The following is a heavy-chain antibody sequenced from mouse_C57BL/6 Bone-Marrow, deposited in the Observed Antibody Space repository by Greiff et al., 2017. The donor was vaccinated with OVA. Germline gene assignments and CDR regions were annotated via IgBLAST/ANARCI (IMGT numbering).Heavy chain of an antibody. V-gene: IGHV3-6*01. Sequence: VQLQQSGPGLVKPSQSLSLTCSVTGYSITSGYYWNWIRQFPGNKLEWMGYISYDGSNNYNPSLKNRISITRDTSKNQFFLKLNSVTTEDTATYYCARLYYGSSSYWYFDVWGTGTTVTVSS. CDR2: ISYDGSN. CDR1: GYSITSGYY. D-gene: IGHD1-1*01. CDR3: ARLYYGSSSYWYFDV. J-gene: IGHJ1*03.